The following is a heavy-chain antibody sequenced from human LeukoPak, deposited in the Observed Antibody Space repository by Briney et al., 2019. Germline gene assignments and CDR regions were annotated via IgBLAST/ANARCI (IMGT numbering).Heavy chain of an antibody. J-gene: IGHJ4*02. CDR3: ARGSYGYRRVPDY. V-gene: IGHV3-48*04. CDR2: ISSSSSTI. D-gene: IGHD5-18*01. Sequence: GESLRLPGAPSGFTSGSFTMNWVGKAPGRGLEGVSYISSSSSTIYYADSVKGRFTISRDNAKNSLYLQMNSLRAEDTAVYYCARGSYGYRRVPDYWGQGTLVTVSS. CDR1: GFTSGSFT.